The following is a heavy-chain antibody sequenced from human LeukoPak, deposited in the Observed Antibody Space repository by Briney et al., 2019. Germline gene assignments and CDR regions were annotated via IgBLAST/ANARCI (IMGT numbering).Heavy chain of an antibody. V-gene: IGHV4-61*01. Sequence: SETLSLTCTVSGGSVSSGSYYWSWIRQPPGKGLEWIGSNYYSGSTNYNPSLKSRVTISVDTSKNQFSLKLSSVTAADTAVYFCARVSRYCTSTSCYATAWLDPWGQRTLATVSS. J-gene: IGHJ5*02. D-gene: IGHD2-2*01. CDR3: ARVSRYCTSTSCYATAWLDP. CDR2: NYYSGST. CDR1: GGSVSSGSYY.